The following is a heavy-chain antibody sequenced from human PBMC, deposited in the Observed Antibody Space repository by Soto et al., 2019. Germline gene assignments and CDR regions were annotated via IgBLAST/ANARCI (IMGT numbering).Heavy chain of an antibody. J-gene: IGHJ5*02. V-gene: IGHV4-31*03. CDR1: GGSISSGGCY. Sequence: PSETLSLTCTVSGGSISSGGCYWNWIRQHPGKGLEWIGYIYYIGSTYYNTSLKSRVTISLDTSKNQFSLRLSSVTAADTAVYYCARSVFPWGQGTLVTVSS. CDR2: IYYIGST. CDR3: ARSVFP.